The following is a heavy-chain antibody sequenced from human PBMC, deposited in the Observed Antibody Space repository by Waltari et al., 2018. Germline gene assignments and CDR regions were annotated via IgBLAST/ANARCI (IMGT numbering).Heavy chain of an antibody. CDR2: IIPMFGRG. Sequence: QAQLVQSGAAVKTPGSSVKASCKASGGTFNNYAISWVRQAPGQGLEWMGGIIPMFGRGSSAQKFQGRVTITADKSTRTAYMELNSLRSEDTAVYYCATDYYRSGSGSYCDQWGQGTLVTVSS. CDR1: GGTFNNYA. V-gene: IGHV1-69*06. J-gene: IGHJ4*02. D-gene: IGHD3-10*01. CDR3: ATDYYRSGSGSYCDQ.